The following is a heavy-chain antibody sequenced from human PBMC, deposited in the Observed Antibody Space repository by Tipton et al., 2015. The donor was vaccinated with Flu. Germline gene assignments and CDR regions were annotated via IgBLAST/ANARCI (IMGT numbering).Heavy chain of an antibody. Sequence: GSLRLSCAASGFTFSSPWMHWVRQAPGKGLVWVSHTNTDGSSTHYADSVKGRFAISRDNPKNSLYLQMNSLRAEDSAVYYCARTRGGYCTATACFADYFDYWGQGALVAVSS. J-gene: IGHJ4*02. CDR1: GFTFSSPW. CDR2: TNTDGSST. V-gene: IGHV3-74*01. CDR3: ARTRGGYCTATACFADYFDY. D-gene: IGHD2-8*02.